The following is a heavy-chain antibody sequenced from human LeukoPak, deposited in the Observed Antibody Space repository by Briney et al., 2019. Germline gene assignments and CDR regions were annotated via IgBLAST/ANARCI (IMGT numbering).Heavy chain of an antibody. V-gene: IGHV3-48*01. Sequence: GGSLRLSCVASGFTFSAYSMNWVRPAPGRGLEWLSYISSGSRTIYYADSVKGRFTIFRNNAQNSLFFQMNSLRVDDTAVYYCARESITGDRDFDYWGQGTLITVSS. CDR1: GFTFSAYS. CDR3: ARESITGDRDFDY. CDR2: ISSGSRTI. D-gene: IGHD7-27*01. J-gene: IGHJ4*02.